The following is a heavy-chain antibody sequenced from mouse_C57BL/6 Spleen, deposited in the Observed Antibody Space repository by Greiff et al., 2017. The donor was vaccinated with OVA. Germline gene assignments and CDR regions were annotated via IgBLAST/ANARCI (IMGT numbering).Heavy chain of an antibody. Sequence: QVQLKQSGAELARPGASVKLSCKASGYTFTSYGISWVKQRTGQGLEWIGEIYPRSGNTYYNEKFKGKATLTADKSSSTAYMELRSLTSEDSAVYFCARDGGYSDWYFDVWGTGTTVTVSS. CDR3: ARDGGYSDWYFDV. V-gene: IGHV1-81*01. CDR2: IYPRSGNT. D-gene: IGHD2-3*01. J-gene: IGHJ1*03. CDR1: GYTFTSYG.